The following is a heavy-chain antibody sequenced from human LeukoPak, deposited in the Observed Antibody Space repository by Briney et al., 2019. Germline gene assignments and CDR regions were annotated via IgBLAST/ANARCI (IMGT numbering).Heavy chain of an antibody. CDR1: GFTFDDYT. Sequence: PGGSLRLSCAASGFTFDDYTMHWVRQAPGKGLEWVSLISWDGGSTYYADSVKGRFTISRDNAKNSLYLQMNSLRAEDTAVYYCARSTGLDYWGQGTLVTVSS. CDR2: ISWDGGST. CDR3: ARSTGLDY. J-gene: IGHJ4*02. V-gene: IGHV3-43*01. D-gene: IGHD5/OR15-5a*01.